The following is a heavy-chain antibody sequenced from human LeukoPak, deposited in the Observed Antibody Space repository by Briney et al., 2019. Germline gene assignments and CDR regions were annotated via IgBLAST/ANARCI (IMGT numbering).Heavy chain of an antibody. CDR1: GFTLSSHN. Sequence: GGSLRLSCVASGFTLSSHNINWVRQAPGKGLEWVSHISSSGSITYYGDSVKGRITISRDNAKNSVSLYMNSLRAEDSAVYYCARPGIAAFDIWGQGTMVTVSS. J-gene: IGHJ3*02. D-gene: IGHD2-21*01. CDR2: ISSSGSIT. V-gene: IGHV3-48*01. CDR3: ARPGIAAFDI.